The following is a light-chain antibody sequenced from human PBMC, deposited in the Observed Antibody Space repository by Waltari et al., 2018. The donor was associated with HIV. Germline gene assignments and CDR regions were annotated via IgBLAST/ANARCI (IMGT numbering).Light chain of an antibody. J-gene: IGLJ2*01. V-gene: IGLV2-11*01. Sequence: QSALTQPRSVSGSPGQSVTISCTRTGSDVGNFNFVSWYQHLPAKAPKLLIYDVTKRPSGVPDRFSDSKSGDTASLTISGLQAEDEADYYCCTYAAKYVLFGGGTNLTVL. CDR1: GSDVGNFNF. CDR3: CTYAAKYVL. CDR2: DVT.